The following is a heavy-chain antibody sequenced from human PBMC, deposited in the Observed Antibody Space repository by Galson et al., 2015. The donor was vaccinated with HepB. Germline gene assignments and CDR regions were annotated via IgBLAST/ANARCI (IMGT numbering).Heavy chain of an antibody. D-gene: IGHD3-16*01. Sequence: SLRLSCAASGFTFSRIIIDWVRQAPGKGLEWVCSISSDGHDKDYADSVKGRFTMYRDNSNNTMFLQMDRLTPEDTAVYYCARDLGTRLDDWGQGTLVTVSS. CDR2: ISSDGHDK. V-gene: IGHV3-30-3*01. CDR1: GFTFSRII. CDR3: ARDLGTRLDD. J-gene: IGHJ4*02.